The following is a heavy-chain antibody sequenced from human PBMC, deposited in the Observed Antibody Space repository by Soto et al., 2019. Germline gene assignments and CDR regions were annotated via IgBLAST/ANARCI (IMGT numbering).Heavy chain of an antibody. Sequence: QVTLKVSGPVLVKPTETLTLTCTVSGFSLSNARMGVSWIRQPPGKALEWLAHIFSNDEKSYSTSLKSRLTISKDTSKSQVVLTMTNMDPVDTATYYCARVYYYDSSGYYYGPFDIWGQGTMVTVSS. CDR1: GFSLSNARMG. V-gene: IGHV2-26*01. CDR3: ARVYYYDSSGYYYGPFDI. CDR2: IFSNDEK. D-gene: IGHD3-22*01. J-gene: IGHJ3*02.